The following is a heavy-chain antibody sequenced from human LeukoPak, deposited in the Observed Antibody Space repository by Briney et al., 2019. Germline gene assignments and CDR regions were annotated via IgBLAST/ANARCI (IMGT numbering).Heavy chain of an antibody. J-gene: IGHJ6*04. D-gene: IGHD2-2*02. CDR1: GDSVSSNSAA. CDR3: ARIVVVPAATPGRYFYYGMDV. Sequence: SQTLSLTCAISGDSVSSNSAAWNWIRQSPSRGFEWLGRTYYRSKWYNDYAVSVKSRITINPDTSKNQFSLQLNSVTPEDTAVYYCARIVVVPAATPGRYFYYGMDVWGKGTTVTVSS. V-gene: IGHV6-1*01. CDR2: TYYRSKWYN.